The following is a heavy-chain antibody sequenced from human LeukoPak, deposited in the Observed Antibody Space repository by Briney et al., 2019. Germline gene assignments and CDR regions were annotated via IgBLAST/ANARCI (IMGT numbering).Heavy chain of an antibody. J-gene: IGHJ1*01. V-gene: IGHV3-15*07. D-gene: IGHD6-19*01. Sequence: PGGSLRLSCTTSGFNFNNAWMNWVRQAPGKGLEWVGRIKSRTDGGTTVYSAPVKGRSTISRDDSKSTLYLQMNSLKTEDTAMYYCVAESSRYSSDWYVFFGYWGQGSLVTVSS. CDR2: IKSRTDGGTT. CDR3: VAESSRYSSDWYVFFGY. CDR1: GFNFNNAW.